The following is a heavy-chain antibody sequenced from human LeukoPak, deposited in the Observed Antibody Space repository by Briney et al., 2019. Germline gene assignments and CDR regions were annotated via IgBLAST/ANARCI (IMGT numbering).Heavy chain of an antibody. CDR2: ISDDGSNK. D-gene: IGHD3-22*01. J-gene: IGHJ4*02. Sequence: GGSLRLSCAASGFTFSSYAMHWVRQAPGKGLEWVAVISDDGSNKYYADSVKGRFTVSRDNSKNTLYLQMNSLRAEDTAVYYCARDRYYDSSGRYFDYWGQGTLVTVSS. V-gene: IGHV3-30*01. CDR1: GFTFSSYA. CDR3: ARDRYYDSSGRYFDY.